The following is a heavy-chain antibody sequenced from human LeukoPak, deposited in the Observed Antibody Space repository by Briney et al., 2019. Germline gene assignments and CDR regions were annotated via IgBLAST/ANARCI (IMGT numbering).Heavy chain of an antibody. CDR2: IIPIFGTA. V-gene: IGHV1-69*13. CDR1: GGTFSSYA. CDR3: ASLPIGKVYYYYYMDV. Sequence: ASVKVSCKASGGTFSSYAISWVRQAPGQGLEWMGGIIPIFGTANYAQKFQGRVTITADESTNTAYMELSSLRSEDTAVYYCASLPIGKVYYYYYMDVWGKGTTVTVSS. D-gene: IGHD3-16*02. J-gene: IGHJ6*03.